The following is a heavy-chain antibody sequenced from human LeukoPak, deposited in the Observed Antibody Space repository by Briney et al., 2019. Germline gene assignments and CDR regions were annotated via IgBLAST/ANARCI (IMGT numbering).Heavy chain of an antibody. Sequence: SETLSPTCTVSGGSINTYYWSWIRQPPGKGLEWIGYIYYSGSTNYNPSLKSRVTISVDTSKNQFSQKLTSVTAADTAVYYCARGQKYRNGYTVTELGSGYFDYWGQGTLVTVSS. D-gene: IGHD5-18*01. J-gene: IGHJ4*02. CDR2: IYYSGST. CDR1: GGSINTYY. V-gene: IGHV4-59*01. CDR3: ARGQKYRNGYTVTELGSGYFDY.